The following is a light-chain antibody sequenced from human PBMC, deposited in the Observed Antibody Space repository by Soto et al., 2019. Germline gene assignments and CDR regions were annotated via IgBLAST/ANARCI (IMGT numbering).Light chain of an antibody. CDR3: QQFSSYPLT. CDR2: DAS. V-gene: IGKV3D-15*01. J-gene: IGKJ4*01. Sequence: EIVMTQSAATLSVSSGERATLSCRASQSVSSNLAWYQHKPGQAPRLLIYDASSRATGIPDRFSGGGYGTDFNLTISRLETEDFAVYYCQQFSSYPLTFGGGTKVDI. CDR1: QSVSSN.